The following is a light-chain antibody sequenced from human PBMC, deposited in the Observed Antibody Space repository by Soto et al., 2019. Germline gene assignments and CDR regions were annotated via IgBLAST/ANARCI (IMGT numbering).Light chain of an antibody. V-gene: IGKV3-11*01. J-gene: IGKJ1*01. Sequence: EIVMTQSPATLSVSPGERATLSCRASQSVSSNLVWYQQKPGQAPRLLISGASSRATGIPARFSGSGSGTDFTLTISSLEPEDFAVYYCQQRSNWPQWTFGQGTKVDIK. CDR3: QQRSNWPQWT. CDR1: QSVSSN. CDR2: GAS.